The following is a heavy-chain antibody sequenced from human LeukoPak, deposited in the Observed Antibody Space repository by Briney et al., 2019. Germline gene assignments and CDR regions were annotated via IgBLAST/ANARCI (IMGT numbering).Heavy chain of an antibody. Sequence: PGGSLRLSCAASGFTFSDHYMDWVRQAPGKGLEWVGRTRNKANSYTTEYAASVKGRFTISRDDSKNSLYLQMNSLKTEDTAVYYCARAGPSYYYGSGSSNWGHAFDIWGQGTMVTGSS. V-gene: IGHV3-72*01. CDR3: ARAGPSYYYGSGSSNWGHAFDI. J-gene: IGHJ3*02. CDR1: GFTFSDHY. CDR2: TRNKANSYTT. D-gene: IGHD3-10*01.